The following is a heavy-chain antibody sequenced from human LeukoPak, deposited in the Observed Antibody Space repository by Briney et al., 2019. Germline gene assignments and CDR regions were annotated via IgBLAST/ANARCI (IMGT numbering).Heavy chain of an antibody. CDR1: GYTFTSYG. D-gene: IGHD3-3*01. CDR2: ISAYNGNT. J-gene: IGHJ5*02. V-gene: IGHV1-18*01. Sequence: ASVKVSCKASGYTFTSYGISWVRQAPGQGLEWMGWISAYNGNTNYAQKLQGRVTMTTDTSTSTAYMELRSLRSDDTAVYYCARASGRVLRFLEWLSDWFDPWGQGTLVTVSS. CDR3: ARASGRVLRFLEWLSDWFDP.